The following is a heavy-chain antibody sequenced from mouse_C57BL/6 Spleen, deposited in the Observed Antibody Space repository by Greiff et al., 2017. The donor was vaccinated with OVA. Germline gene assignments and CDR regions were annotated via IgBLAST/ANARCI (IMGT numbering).Heavy chain of an antibody. CDR1: GYTFTSYG. J-gene: IGHJ4*01. Sequence: QVQLKESGAELARPGASVKLSCKASGYTFTSYGISWVKQRTGQGLEWIGEIYPRSGNTYYNEKFKGKATLTADKSSSTAYMELRSLTSEDSAVYFCARRATTVVANYAMDYWGQGTSVTVSS. CDR3: ARRATTVVANYAMDY. D-gene: IGHD1-1*01. CDR2: IYPRSGNT. V-gene: IGHV1-81*01.